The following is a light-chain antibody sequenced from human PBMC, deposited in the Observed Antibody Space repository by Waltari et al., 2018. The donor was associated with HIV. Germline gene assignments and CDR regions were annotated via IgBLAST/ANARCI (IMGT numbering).Light chain of an antibody. CDR2: GAS. V-gene: IGKV3-15*01. CDR3: QQYNNWSQT. Sequence: EIVMTQSPATLCVSPGESATLSCRARQSVSSNLAWYQQKPGQAPRLLIYGASPRANGIPARFSGSGSGTDFTLTSSSWQSEDFAVYYCQQYNNWSQTFGQGTKLEIK. CDR1: QSVSSN. J-gene: IGKJ2*01.